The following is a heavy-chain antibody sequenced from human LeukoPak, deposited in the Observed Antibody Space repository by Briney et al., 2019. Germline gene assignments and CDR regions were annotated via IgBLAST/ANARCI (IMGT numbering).Heavy chain of an antibody. CDR1: GGSISSTIYY. D-gene: IGHD3-9*01. CDR3: AREMSDSAGYRVSYFDY. CDR2: MYYSGSN. Sequence: PSETLSLTCSVSGGSISSTIYYWGWIRQPPGKGLEWIASMYYSGSNFYNPSLKSRVTGSVDTSKNQFSLRLSSVTAADTAVYYCAREMSDSAGYRVSYFDYWGQGILVTVSS. V-gene: IGHV4-39*07. J-gene: IGHJ4*02.